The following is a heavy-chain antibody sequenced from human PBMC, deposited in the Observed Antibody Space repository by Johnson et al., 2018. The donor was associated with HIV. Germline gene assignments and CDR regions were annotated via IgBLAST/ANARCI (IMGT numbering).Heavy chain of an antibody. Sequence: QVQLVESGGGVVQPGRSLRLSCAASGFTFSSYAMHWVRQAPGKGLEWVAVISYDGSNKYYGDSVKGRFAISRDNSNNTVYLQMNSLRPEDTAVYYCAREVRGPRGGFDIWGQGTMVTVSS. D-gene: IGHD3-10*01. J-gene: IGHJ3*02. V-gene: IGHV3-30*09. CDR1: GFTFSSYA. CDR3: AREVRGPRGGFDI. CDR2: ISYDGSNK.